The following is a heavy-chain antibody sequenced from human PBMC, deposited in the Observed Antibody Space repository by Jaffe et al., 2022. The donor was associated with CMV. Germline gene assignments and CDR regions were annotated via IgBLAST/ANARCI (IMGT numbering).Heavy chain of an antibody. D-gene: IGHD7-27*01. CDR2: ISAFNT. CDR3: ARDGDRNTWGGDY. Sequence: QIQLLQSGGEVKKPGVSVKVSCQASGYTFRSYGISWVRQTPGQGLEWMGWISAFNTYYAEKFQGRVTLTTDASTNTAYMELRSLRSDDTAVYYCARDGDRNTWGGDYWGQGTLVTVSS. CDR1: GYTFRSYG. V-gene: IGHV1-18*04. J-gene: IGHJ4*02.